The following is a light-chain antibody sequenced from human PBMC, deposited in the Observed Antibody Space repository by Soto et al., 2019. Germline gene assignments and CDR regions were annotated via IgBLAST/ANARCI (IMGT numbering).Light chain of an antibody. CDR3: QQYGYSPIT. V-gene: IGKV3-20*01. CDR2: AAS. Sequence: EIVLTQSPATLSLSPLERDSLXRRTGQSLSSNYLAWYQQKPGQAPRLLIYAASSRATGIPDRFSGSGSGTDFTLTIDGLEPEDFVVYYCQQYGYSPITFGQGTRLEIK. J-gene: IGKJ5*01. CDR1: QSLSSNY.